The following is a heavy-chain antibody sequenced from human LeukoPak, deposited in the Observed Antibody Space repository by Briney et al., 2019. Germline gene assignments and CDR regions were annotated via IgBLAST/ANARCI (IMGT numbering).Heavy chain of an antibody. CDR3: ARPNKGGCSSTSCYSHAFDI. V-gene: IGHV5-51*01. Sequence: GESLKISCKGSGYSFTSYWIGWVRQMPGKGLEWMGIIYPGDSDTRYSPSFQGQVTISADKSISTAYLQWSSLKASDTAMYYCARPNKGGCSSTSCYSHAFDIWGQGTMVTVSS. CDR2: IYPGDSDT. D-gene: IGHD2-2*01. J-gene: IGHJ3*02. CDR1: GYSFTSYW.